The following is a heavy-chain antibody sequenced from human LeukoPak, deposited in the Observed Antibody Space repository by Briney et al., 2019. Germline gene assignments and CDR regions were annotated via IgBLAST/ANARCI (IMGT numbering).Heavy chain of an antibody. CDR1: EFTFSIYA. V-gene: IGHV3-23*01. J-gene: IGHJ6*02. D-gene: IGHD1-14*01. CDR3: AKYLTARGPPYALDV. Sequence: GGSLRLSCAASEFTFSIYAMQWVRQAPGKRLECFSGITVSGGTTYYTDSVKGRFTISRDNSKNTLYLQMNSLRAEDTAVYYCAKYLTARGPPYALDVWGQGTTVTVSS. CDR2: ITVSGGTT.